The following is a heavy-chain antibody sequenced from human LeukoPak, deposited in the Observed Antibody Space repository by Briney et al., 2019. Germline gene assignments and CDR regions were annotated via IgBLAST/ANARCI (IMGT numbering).Heavy chain of an antibody. CDR3: ASPGGYYYDSSGYPYYYYYYMDV. CDR1: GGTFSSYA. Sequence: ASVKVSCKASGGTFSSYAISWVRQAPGQGLEWMGGIIPILGTANYAQKFQGRVTITADESTSTAYMELSSLRSEDTAVYYCASPGGYYYDSSGYPYYYYYYMDVWGKGTTVTVSS. J-gene: IGHJ6*03. D-gene: IGHD3-22*01. V-gene: IGHV1-69*01. CDR2: IIPILGTA.